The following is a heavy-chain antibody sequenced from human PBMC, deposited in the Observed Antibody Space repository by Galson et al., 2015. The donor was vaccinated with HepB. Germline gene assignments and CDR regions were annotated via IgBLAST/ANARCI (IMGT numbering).Heavy chain of an antibody. Sequence: SLRLSCAASGFTFDDYSMHWARQAPGKGLEWVSLISWDGGSTYYADSVKGRFTISRDNSKNSLYLQMNSLRAEDTAVYYCAKAKYYDSSDYYYGMDVWGQGTTVTVSS. D-gene: IGHD3-22*01. V-gene: IGHV3-43*01. J-gene: IGHJ6*02. CDR3: AKAKYYDSSDYYYGMDV. CDR2: ISWDGGST. CDR1: GFTFDDYS.